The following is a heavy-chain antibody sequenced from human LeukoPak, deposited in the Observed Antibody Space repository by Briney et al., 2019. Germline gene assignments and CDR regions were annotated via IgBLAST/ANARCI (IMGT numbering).Heavy chain of an antibody. J-gene: IGHJ6*04. CDR1: GGTFSSYA. CDR2: IIPIFGTA. V-gene: IGHV1-69*06. CDR3: ARSDIPGGYYYYGMDV. D-gene: IGHD3-9*01. Sequence: SVKVSCKASGGTFSSYAISWVRQAPGQGVEWRGGIIPIFGTANYAQKFQGRVTITADKSTSTAYMELSSLRSEDTAVYYCARSDIPGGYYYYGMDVWGKGTPVTVSS.